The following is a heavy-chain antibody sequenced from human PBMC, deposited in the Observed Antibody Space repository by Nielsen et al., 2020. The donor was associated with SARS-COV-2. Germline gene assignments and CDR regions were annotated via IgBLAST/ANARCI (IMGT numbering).Heavy chain of an antibody. CDR3: ARGTGTTRNYYYFHGMDV. CDR2: INPSGGST. CDR1: GYTFTSYY. V-gene: IGHV1-46*01. Sequence: ASVKVSCKASGYTFTSYYMHWVRQAPGHGLEWMGIINPSGGSTNYARNFQGRVAMTRDTSTSTVYMELSSLRSEDTALYYCARGTGTTRNYYYFHGMDVWGQGTTVTVSS. D-gene: IGHD1-1*01. J-gene: IGHJ6*02.